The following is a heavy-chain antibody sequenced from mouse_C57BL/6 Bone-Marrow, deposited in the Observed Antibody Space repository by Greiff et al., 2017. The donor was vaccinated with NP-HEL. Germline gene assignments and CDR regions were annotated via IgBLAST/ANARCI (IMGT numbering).Heavy chain of an antibody. V-gene: IGHV1-64*01. J-gene: IGHJ2*01. CDR1: GYTFTSYW. CDR3: ARSGYYGSLLDY. CDR2: IHPNSGST. Sequence: VQLQQPGAELVKPGASVKLSCKASGYTFTSYWMHWVKQRPGQGLEWIGMIHPNSGSTNYNEKFKSKATLTVDKSSSTAYMQLSSLTSEESAVYYCARSGYYGSLLDYWGQGTTLTVSS. D-gene: IGHD1-1*01.